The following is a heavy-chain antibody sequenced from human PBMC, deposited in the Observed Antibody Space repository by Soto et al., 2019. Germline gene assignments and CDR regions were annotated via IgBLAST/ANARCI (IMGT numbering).Heavy chain of an antibody. J-gene: IGHJ4*02. V-gene: IGHV3-13*01. Sequence: AQLVDSGGGLAQPGESLRLSCAGSGFIFGNYDMHWVRQAPGKGLEWVPVIGSSGDTYYADSVKGRFTISRENAKNSFYLQLDSLRAEDTAVYYCARDRPGYDSEAYFFDYWGQGTLVAVSS. CDR1: GFIFGNYD. CDR2: IGSSGDT. CDR3: ARDRPGYDSEAYFFDY. D-gene: IGHD1-1*01.